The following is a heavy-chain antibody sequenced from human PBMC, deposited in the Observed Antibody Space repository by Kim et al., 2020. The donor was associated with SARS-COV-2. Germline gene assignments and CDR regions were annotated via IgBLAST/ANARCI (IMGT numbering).Heavy chain of an antibody. CDR3: ASGYRAKWLSAAFDI. CDR2: IIPILGIA. Sequence: SVKVSCKASGGTFSSYAISWVRQAPGQGLEWMGRIIPILGIANYAQKFQGRVTITADKSTSTAYMELSSLRSEDTAVYYCASGYRAKWLSAAFDIWGQGTMVTVSS. CDR1: GGTFSSYA. D-gene: IGHD3-22*01. V-gene: IGHV1-69*04. J-gene: IGHJ3*02.